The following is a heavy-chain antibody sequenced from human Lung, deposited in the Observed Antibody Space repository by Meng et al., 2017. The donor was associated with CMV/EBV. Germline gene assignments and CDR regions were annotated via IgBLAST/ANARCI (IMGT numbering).Heavy chain of an antibody. J-gene: IGHJ6*02. V-gene: IGHV3-21*01. CDR2: ISSSGTYI. D-gene: IGHD2-21*01. Sequence: GEXXKISCAASGFTFSSYSMNWVRQAPGKGLEWVSSISSSGTYIYYADSVKGQFTISRDNAQNSLYLQMNSLRAEDTAVYYCARDVSPRSSAYFAIYYFYALEVWXQGTXVTVSS. CDR3: ARDVSPRSSAYFAIYYFYALEV. CDR1: GFTFSSYS.